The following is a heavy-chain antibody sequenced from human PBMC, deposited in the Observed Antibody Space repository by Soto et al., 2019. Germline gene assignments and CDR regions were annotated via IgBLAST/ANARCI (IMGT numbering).Heavy chain of an antibody. CDR3: AKVAGGLGYFDL. CDR2: ISASGGNI. Sequence: GGSLRLSCVASGFIFSDYAMTWVRQAPGKGLQWVATISASGGNIEYADSLKGRLTISRDNSKNSVYLQLSGLTADDTAVHYCAKVAGGLGYFDLWGRGTLVTVSS. CDR1: GFIFSDYA. D-gene: IGHD3-16*01. J-gene: IGHJ2*01. V-gene: IGHV3-23*01.